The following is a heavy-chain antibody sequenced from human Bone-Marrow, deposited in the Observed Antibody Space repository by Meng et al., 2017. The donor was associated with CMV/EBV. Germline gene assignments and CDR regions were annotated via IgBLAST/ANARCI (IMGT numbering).Heavy chain of an antibody. V-gene: IGHV1-2*02. Sequence: ASVKVSCKASGYTFTGYYMHWVRQAPGQGLEWMGWINPNSGGTNYAQKFQGRVTMTRDTSISTAYMELSRLRSDDTATYYCARDRGVVVPAAIVLDYWGQGTLVTVSS. CDR1: GYTFTGYY. D-gene: IGHD2-2*02. J-gene: IGHJ4*02. CDR3: ARDRGVVVPAAIVLDY. CDR2: INPNSGGT.